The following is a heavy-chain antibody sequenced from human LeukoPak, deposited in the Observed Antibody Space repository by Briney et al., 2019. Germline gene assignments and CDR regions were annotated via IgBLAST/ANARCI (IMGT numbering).Heavy chain of an antibody. CDR1: GGSISSGDYY. Sequence: PSQTLSLTCTVSGGSISSGDYYWSWIRQPPGKGLEWIGYIYYSGSTYYNPSLKSRVTISVDTSKNQFSPKLSSVTAADTAVYYCARHGGSWYLSYFDYWGQGTLVTVSS. V-gene: IGHV4-30-4*08. CDR2: IYYSGST. D-gene: IGHD6-13*01. J-gene: IGHJ4*02. CDR3: ARHGGSWYLSYFDY.